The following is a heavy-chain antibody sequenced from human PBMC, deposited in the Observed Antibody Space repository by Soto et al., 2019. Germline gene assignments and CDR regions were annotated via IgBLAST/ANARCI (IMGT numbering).Heavy chain of an antibody. CDR2: VNPNNGDT. CDR1: GYTFSNYD. Sequence: QVQLVQSGAELKNPGASVKVSCKASGYTFSNYDMNWVRQATGQGPEWIGWVNPNNGDTGYAQKFQGRVTLTTDISTTTAYMELTSLRSEDTAIYYCAKVSRKGSAIDFDYWGQGTLITVSS. D-gene: IGHD3-10*01. V-gene: IGHV1-8*01. CDR3: AKVSRKGSAIDFDY. J-gene: IGHJ4*02.